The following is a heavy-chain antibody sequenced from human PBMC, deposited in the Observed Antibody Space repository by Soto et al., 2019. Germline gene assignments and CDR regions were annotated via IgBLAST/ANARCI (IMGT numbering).Heavy chain of an antibody. CDR3: TRDEADFWSGYWFDP. D-gene: IGHD3-3*01. V-gene: IGHV3-49*03. CDR2: IRSKGNGGTT. J-gene: IGHJ5*02. Sequence: PGGSLRLSCTASGFTCGDYSMSWFRQAPGKGLEWVGFIRSKGNGGTTEYAASVKGRVAISRDDTTSIAYLKMNSLKTEDTAVYYCTRDEADFWSGYWFDPWGQGTLVTVSS. CDR1: GFTCGDYS.